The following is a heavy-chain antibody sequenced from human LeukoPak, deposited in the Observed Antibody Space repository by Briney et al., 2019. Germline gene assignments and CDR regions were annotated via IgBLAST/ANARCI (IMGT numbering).Heavy chain of an antibody. CDR3: AKDRYYEIRGWFDP. Sequence: AGSLRLSCAASGFTFSNYGFHWLRQAQGQGLEGVTFNANDGNTKYYADSLKGRFTISRDNSKNSLYLKMNSLRVEDTAGYYCAKDRYYEIRGWFDPWGQGTLVTVSS. J-gene: IGHJ5*02. CDR1: GFTFSNYG. V-gene: IGHV3-30*18. D-gene: IGHD3-9*01. CDR2: NANDGNTK.